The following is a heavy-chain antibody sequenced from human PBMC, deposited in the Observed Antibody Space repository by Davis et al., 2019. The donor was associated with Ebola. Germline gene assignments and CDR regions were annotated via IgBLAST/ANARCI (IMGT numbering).Heavy chain of an antibody. V-gene: IGHV4-34*01. CDR3: ANRIAAAGFDY. CDR1: GGSFSGYY. Sequence: GSLRLSCAVYGGSFSGYYWSWIRQPPGKGLEWIGEITHSGSTNYNPSLKSRLTISVDTSKNQFPLKLSSVTAADTAVYYCANRIAAAGFDYWGQGTLVTVSS. J-gene: IGHJ4*02. CDR2: ITHSGST. D-gene: IGHD6-13*01.